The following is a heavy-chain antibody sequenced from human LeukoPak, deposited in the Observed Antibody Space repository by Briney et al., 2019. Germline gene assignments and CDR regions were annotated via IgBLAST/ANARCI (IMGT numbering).Heavy chain of an antibody. CDR3: AREVSLWDRQHPLRRAFDI. J-gene: IGHJ3*02. Sequence: ASVKVSCKASGYTFTSYAMNWVRQAPGQGLEWMGWINTNTGNPTYAQGFTGRFVFSLDTSVSTAYLQISSLKAEDTAVYYCAREVSLWDRQHPLRRAFDIWGQGTMVTVSS. CDR2: INTNTGNP. CDR1: GYTFTSYA. V-gene: IGHV7-4-1*02. D-gene: IGHD3-16*01.